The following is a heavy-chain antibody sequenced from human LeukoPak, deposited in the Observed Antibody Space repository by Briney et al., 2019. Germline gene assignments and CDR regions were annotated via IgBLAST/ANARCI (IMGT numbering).Heavy chain of an antibody. V-gene: IGHV4-61*02. CDR1: GGSINSDTYY. D-gene: IGHD3-10*01. CDR3: ARDRGITTARGVPSWFDH. Sequence: PSQTLSLTCTVSGGSINSDTYYWTWIRQPAGKGLEWIGRIYTTGSPNYNPSLKSRVTMSIDTSKNQFSLKLSSVSAADTAVYYCARDRGITTARGVPSWFDHWGQGTLVTVSS. CDR2: IYTTGSP. J-gene: IGHJ5*02.